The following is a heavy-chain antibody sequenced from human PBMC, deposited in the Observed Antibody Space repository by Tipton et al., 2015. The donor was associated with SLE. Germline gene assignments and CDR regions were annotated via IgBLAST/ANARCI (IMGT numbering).Heavy chain of an antibody. V-gene: IGHV4-34*01. Sequence: TLSLTCAVYGGSFSDYYWGWIRRTPGEGLEWIGEINHTGGTNYNPSLESRVTMSVDTSKNQFSLKLSSVTAADTAMYYCVRERKYVVRFRELVAPDLWGQGTAITVSS. CDR3: VRERKYVVRFRELVAPDL. CDR1: GGSFSDYY. CDR2: INHTGGT. D-gene: IGHD1-26*01. J-gene: IGHJ3*01.